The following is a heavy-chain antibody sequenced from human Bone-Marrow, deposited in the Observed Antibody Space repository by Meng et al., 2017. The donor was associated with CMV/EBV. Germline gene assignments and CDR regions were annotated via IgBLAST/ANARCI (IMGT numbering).Heavy chain of an antibody. CDR2: IRYDGSNK. CDR1: GFTFSTYG. J-gene: IGHJ4*02. D-gene: IGHD4-11*01. CDR3: AKDRIKRMTTGFDY. Sequence: GGSLRLSCAASGFTFSTYGIHWVRQAPGKGLEWVAFIRYDGSNKCYVDSVKGRFTIARDNSKNTLYLKMNSLRAEDTAVYYCAKDRIKRMTTGFDYWGQGTRVTVSS. V-gene: IGHV3-30*02.